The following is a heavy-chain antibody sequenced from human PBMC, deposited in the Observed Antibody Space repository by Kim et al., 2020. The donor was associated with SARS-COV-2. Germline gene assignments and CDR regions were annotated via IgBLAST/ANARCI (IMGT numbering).Heavy chain of an antibody. J-gene: IGHJ4*02. D-gene: IGHD4-17*01. CDR3: ARDYSNDYGDYGLDY. CDR2: VSSGGTVI. CDR1: GFIFSDFQ. Sequence: GGSLRLSCAASGFIFSDFQMTWIRQAPGRGLEWLSYVSSGGTVIKYAESVKGRFTISRDDARQSLYLQMNSLRDVDTAIYFCARDYSNDYGDYGLDYWGQGTLVTVSS. V-gene: IGHV3-11*01.